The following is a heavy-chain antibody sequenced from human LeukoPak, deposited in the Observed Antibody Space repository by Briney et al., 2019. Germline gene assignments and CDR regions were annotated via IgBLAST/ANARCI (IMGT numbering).Heavy chain of an antibody. CDR2: INTSAST. CDR3: ARAVVVPAFWFDP. D-gene: IGHD2-2*01. V-gene: IGHV4-4*07. Sequence: SETLSLTCTVSGGSISSYYWSWIRQPPGKGLEWIGRINTSASTNYNPSPKSRITTSVDKSKNPFSLKLSSVTTPDTAVYYWARAVVVPAFWFDPWGQGTLVTVSS. J-gene: IGHJ5*02. CDR1: GGSISSYY.